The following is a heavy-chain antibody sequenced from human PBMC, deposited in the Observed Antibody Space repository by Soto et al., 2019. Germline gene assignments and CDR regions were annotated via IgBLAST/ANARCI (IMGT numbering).Heavy chain of an antibody. Sequence: GGSLRLSCAASGFTFSSYAMSWVRQAPGKGLEWVSAISGSGGSTYYADSVKGRFTISRDNSKNTLYLQMNSLRAEDTAVYYCASSGTAPYYYYYYYMGVWGKGTKVTVSS. D-gene: IGHD3-10*01. CDR1: GFTFSSYA. CDR2: ISGSGGST. J-gene: IGHJ6*03. CDR3: ASSGTAPYYYYYYYMGV. V-gene: IGHV3-23*01.